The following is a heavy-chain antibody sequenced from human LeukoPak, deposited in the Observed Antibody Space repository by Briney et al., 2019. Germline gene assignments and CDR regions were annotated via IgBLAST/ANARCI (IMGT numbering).Heavy chain of an antibody. CDR2: MNPNSGNT. CDR3: ARRDRCSSTSCYSRGQPWARFDP. Sequence: ASVKVSCKASGYTFTSYDINWVRQATGQGLEWMGWMNPNSGNTGYAQKFQGRVTMTRNTSISTAYMELSSLRSEDTAVYYCARRDRCSSTSCYSRGQPWARFDPWGQGTLVTVSS. D-gene: IGHD2-2*01. CDR1: GYTFTSYD. J-gene: IGHJ5*02. V-gene: IGHV1-8*01.